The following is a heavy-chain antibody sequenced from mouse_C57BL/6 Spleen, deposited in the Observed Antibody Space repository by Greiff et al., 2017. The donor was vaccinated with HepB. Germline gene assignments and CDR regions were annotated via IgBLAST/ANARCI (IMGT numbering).Heavy chain of an antibody. CDR3: AIQGSFPNYCDY. V-gene: IGHV5-9*01. Sequence: EVQGVESGGGLVKPGGSLKLSCAASGFTFSSYTMSWVRQTPEKRLEWVATISGGGGNTYYPDSVKGRFTISRDNAKNTMYLQMSSLRSEDTALYYCAIQGSFPNYCDYWGKGTTLTVSS. CDR1: GFTFSSYT. CDR2: ISGGGGNT. J-gene: IGHJ2*01.